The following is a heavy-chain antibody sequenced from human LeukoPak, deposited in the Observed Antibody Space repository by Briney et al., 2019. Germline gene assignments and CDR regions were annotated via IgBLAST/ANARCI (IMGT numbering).Heavy chain of an antibody. J-gene: IGHJ5*02. CDR3: ALWVVVVPAATHWFDP. CDR1: GYTFTGYY. Sequence: GASVKVSCKASGYTFTGYYMHWVRQAPGQGLEWMGCSNPNSGGTNYAHKFQDRVTTTRDTSISTAYMELSRLRSDDTAVYYCALWVVVVPAATHWFDPWGKGTLVTVSS. D-gene: IGHD2-2*01. V-gene: IGHV1-2*07. CDR2: SNPNSGGT.